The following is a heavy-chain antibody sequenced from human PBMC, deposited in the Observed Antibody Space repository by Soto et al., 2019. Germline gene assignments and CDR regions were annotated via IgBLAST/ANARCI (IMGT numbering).Heavy chain of an antibody. CDR2: INQSGIT. CDR1: GVSLSGHS. CDR3: ARADLKYFDY. V-gene: IGHV4-34*01. J-gene: IGHJ4*02. Sequence: PSETLSLTCAVSGVSLSGHSWSWIRQTPEKGLEWIGQINQSGITKHNPSLKSRVKIFLDTSKNHLSLNLASVTAGDTAVYFCARADLKYFDYWGQGTLVTVSS.